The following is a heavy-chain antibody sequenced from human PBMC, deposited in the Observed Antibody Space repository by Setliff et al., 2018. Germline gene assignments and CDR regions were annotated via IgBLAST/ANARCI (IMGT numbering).Heavy chain of an antibody. D-gene: IGHD1-26*01. CDR2: IYDSGTT. Sequence: SETLSLTCTVSGGSMRSISYYWGWVRQPPGKGLEWIGTIYDSGTTYYNPSLKSRVTISVDPSKNQFSLRLSSVTAADTAVYYCARREVGATAGAFDIWGQGTMVTVS. CDR3: ARREVGATAGAFDI. CDR1: GGSMRSISYY. J-gene: IGHJ3*02. V-gene: IGHV4-39*01.